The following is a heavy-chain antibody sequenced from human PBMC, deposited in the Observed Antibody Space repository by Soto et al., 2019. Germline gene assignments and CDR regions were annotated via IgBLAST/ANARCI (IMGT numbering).Heavy chain of an antibody. Sequence: PGGSLRLSCAASRFTFSSYGMHWVRQAPGKGLEWVAVISYDGSNKYYADSVKGRFTISRDNSQNTLYQQKNSLRTDDKAVYYCAKALIGFLGYCTSTSCYDYYYYYMDVWSKGTTVTVSS. V-gene: IGHV3-30*18. J-gene: IGHJ6*03. CDR2: ISYDGSNK. D-gene: IGHD2-2*01. CDR3: AKALIGFLGYCTSTSCYDYYYYYMDV. CDR1: RFTFSSYG.